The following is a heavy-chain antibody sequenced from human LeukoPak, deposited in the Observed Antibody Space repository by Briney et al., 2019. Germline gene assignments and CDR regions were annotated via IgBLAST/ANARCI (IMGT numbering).Heavy chain of an antibody. CDR3: ARDKKEQLVLEYYYYMDV. CDR2: IYTSGST. D-gene: IGHD6-6*01. CDR1: GGSISSYY. V-gene: IGHV4-4*07. Sequence: SEALSLTCTVSGGSISSYYWSWIRQPAGKGLEWIGRIYTSGSTNYNPSLKSRVTISVDKSKNQFSLKLSSVTAADTAVYYCARDKKEQLVLEYYYYMDVWGKGTTVTVSS. J-gene: IGHJ6*03.